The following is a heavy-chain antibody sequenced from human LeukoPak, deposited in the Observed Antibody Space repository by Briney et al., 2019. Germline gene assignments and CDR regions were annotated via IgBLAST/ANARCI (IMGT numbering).Heavy chain of an antibody. D-gene: IGHD6-13*01. V-gene: IGHV1-2*02. CDR1: GYTFTGYY. CDR3: AREGIAAAVSVYYYYMDV. CDR2: INPNSGGT. Sequence: GASVKVSCKASGYTFTGYYMHWVRQAPGHGLEWMGWINPNSGGTNYAQKFQGRVTMTRDTSISTAYMELSRLRSDDAAVYYCAREGIAAAVSVYYYYMDVWGKGTTVTVSS. J-gene: IGHJ6*03.